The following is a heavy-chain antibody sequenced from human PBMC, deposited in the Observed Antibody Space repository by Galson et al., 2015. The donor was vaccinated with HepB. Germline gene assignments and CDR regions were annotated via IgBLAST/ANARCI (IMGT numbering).Heavy chain of an antibody. CDR2: ISATGTTI. D-gene: IGHD3-3*01. V-gene: IGHV3-48*03. J-gene: IGHJ5*02. Sequence: SLRLSCAASGFTFSSYDMNWVRQAPGKGLDWISYISATGTTIDYADSVKGRFIISRDNAKNSLFLQMNSLRVEETAVYYCARDSRATFGEPNWFDPWGQGTLVIVSS. CDR3: ARDSRATFGEPNWFDP. CDR1: GFTFSSYD.